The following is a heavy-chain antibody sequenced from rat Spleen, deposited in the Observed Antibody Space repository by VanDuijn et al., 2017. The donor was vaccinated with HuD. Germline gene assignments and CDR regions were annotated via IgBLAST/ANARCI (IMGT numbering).Heavy chain of an antibody. CDR1: GFTFSSFA. CDR3: AKDNYYFDY. CDR2: ITSGGSNT. V-gene: IGHV5-25*01. Sequence: EVQLVESGGGLVQPGRSLKLSCAASGFTFSSFAMAWVRQAPKKGLEWVATITSGGSNTYYPDSVKGRFTISRDNAKSTLYLQMDSLRSEDTATYYCAKDNYYFDYWGQGTMVTVSS. J-gene: IGHJ1*01. D-gene: IGHD1-10*01.